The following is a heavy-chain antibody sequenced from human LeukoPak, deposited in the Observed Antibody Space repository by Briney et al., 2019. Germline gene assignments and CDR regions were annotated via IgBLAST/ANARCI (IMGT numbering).Heavy chain of an antibody. CDR1: GFTDSTNY. CDR2: IYSAGST. J-gene: IGHJ4*02. D-gene: IGHD3-10*01. V-gene: IGHV3-66*02. Sequence: GGSLRLSCAASGFTDSTNYISWVRQAPGKGLEWVSVIYSAGSTYYADSVKGRFTISRDNSKNTVYLQMNSLRPDDTAVYYCAREGGSGSYGYDYWGQGTLVTVSS. CDR3: AREGGSGSYGYDY.